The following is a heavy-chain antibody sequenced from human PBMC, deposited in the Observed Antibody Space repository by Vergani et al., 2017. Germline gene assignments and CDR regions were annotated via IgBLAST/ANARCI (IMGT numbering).Heavy chain of an antibody. J-gene: IGHJ5*02. Sequence: QVQLQESGPGLVKPSETLSLICTVSGVSISSYYWSWIRQPPGKGLEWIGYIYYSGSTNYNPSLKSRVTISVDTSKNQFSLKLNSVTAADTAVYYCAGDTHSWQRADRWGQGLLVSVSS. D-gene: IGHD6-13*01. CDR1: GVSISSYY. CDR2: IYYSGST. V-gene: IGHV4-59*01. CDR3: AGDTHSWQRADR.